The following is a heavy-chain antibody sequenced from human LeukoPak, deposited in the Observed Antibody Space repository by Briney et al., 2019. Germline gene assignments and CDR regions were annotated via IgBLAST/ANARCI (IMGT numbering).Heavy chain of an antibody. CDR1: GYTFTSNA. CDR3: ARGGGDGYTCDY. Sequence: ASVTVSCKASGYTFTSNAVNWVRQAPGQGPEWMGWINTNTGDPTYAPGLSGRFVFSLDTSVSKAYLQINSLKTEDTAVYYCARGGGDGYTCDYWGQGTLVTVSS. V-gene: IGHV7-4-1*02. CDR2: INTNTGDP. J-gene: IGHJ4*02. D-gene: IGHD5-24*01.